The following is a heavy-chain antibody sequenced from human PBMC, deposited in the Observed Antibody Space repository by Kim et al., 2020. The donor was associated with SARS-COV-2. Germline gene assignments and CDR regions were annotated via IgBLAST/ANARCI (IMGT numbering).Heavy chain of an antibody. CDR3: TYWRHYEDY. CDR1: GRTTSSSSYY. J-gene: IGHJ4*02. Sequence: SETLSLTCNVSGRTTSSSSYYWNWIRQAQGKGLEWIGSTNWSGSNDYNSSIKRRVTITDDTTKNQFSLKFKSVTAADAAVYFCTYWRHYEDYLGQEALVT. D-gene: IGHD3-22*01. V-gene: IGHV4-39*07. CDR2: TNWSGSN.